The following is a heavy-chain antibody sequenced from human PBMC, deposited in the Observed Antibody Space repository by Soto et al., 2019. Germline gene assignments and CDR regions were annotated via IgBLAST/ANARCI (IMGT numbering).Heavy chain of an antibody. CDR1: GGSFSGYY. CDR3: ARHDNMTLGSQYLDS. V-gene: IGHV4-34*01. Sequence: SETLSLTCAVYGGSFSGYYWTWIRQPPGTGLEWIGEINHSGSTNYNPSLKSRVTISVDTSKNQFSLKLTSVTAADTAVYFCARHDNMTLGSQYLDSWGSGTLVTVSS. D-gene: IGHD1-1*01. CDR2: INHSGST. J-gene: IGHJ4*02.